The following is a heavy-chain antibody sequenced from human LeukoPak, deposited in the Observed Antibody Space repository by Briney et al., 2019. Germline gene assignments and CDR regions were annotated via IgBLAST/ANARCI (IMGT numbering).Heavy chain of an antibody. Sequence: PGGSLRLSCGASGFTFSSYAQSWVRQALGKGLEWVSTISGSGGNTYYADSVKGRFTISRDYSKTTLYLQMNSLRAEDTAVYYCAKHRMVRGLFTDYYFDYWGQGILVTVSS. V-gene: IGHV3-23*01. CDR3: AKHRMVRGLFTDYYFDY. CDR1: GFTFSSYA. CDR2: ISGSGGNT. D-gene: IGHD3-10*01. J-gene: IGHJ4*02.